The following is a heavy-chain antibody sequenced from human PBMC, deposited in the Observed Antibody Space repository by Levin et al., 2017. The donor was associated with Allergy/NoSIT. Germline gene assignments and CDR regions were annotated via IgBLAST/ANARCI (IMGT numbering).Heavy chain of an antibody. CDR1: GFTFSSYA. Sequence: GGSLRLSCAASGFTFSSYAMSWVRQAPGKGLEWVSLIRGSGGTTSYADSVKGRFTISRDNSKNTLYLQMSSLRAEDTALYYCTKHNGATAVLVDYWGQGTLVTVSS. CDR2: IRGSGGTT. CDR3: TKHNGATAVLVDY. V-gene: IGHV3-23*01. J-gene: IGHJ4*02. D-gene: IGHD5-18*01.